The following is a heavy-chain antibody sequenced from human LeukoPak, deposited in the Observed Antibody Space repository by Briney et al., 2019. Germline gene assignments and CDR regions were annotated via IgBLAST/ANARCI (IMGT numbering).Heavy chain of an antibody. CDR1: GYSISSGYY. CDR2: IYDSGST. V-gene: IGHV4-38-2*01. J-gene: IGHJ4*02. Sequence: PSETLSLTCAVSGYSISSGYYWGWIRQPPGKGLEWIGTIYDSGSTFYNPSLKSRVTISADTSKSQFSLKLNSVTAADTAVYHCAKRAYGSGFGYWGQGILVTVSS. CDR3: AKRAYGSGFGY. D-gene: IGHD1-1*01.